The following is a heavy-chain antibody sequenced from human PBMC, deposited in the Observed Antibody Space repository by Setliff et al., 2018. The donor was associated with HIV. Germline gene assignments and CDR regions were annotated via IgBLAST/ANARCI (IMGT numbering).Heavy chain of an antibody. CDR2: IYHSGST. D-gene: IGHD6-19*01. CDR1: GYSISSGYY. V-gene: IGHV4-38-2*02. J-gene: IGHJ4*02. Sequence: SETLSLTCTVSGYSISSGYYWGWIRQPPGKGLEWIGSIYHSGSTYYNPSLKSRVTFSVDTSKNQFSLKLSSVTAADTAVYYCARAGAVAGPSGYWGQGTLVTAPQ. CDR3: ARAGAVAGPSGY.